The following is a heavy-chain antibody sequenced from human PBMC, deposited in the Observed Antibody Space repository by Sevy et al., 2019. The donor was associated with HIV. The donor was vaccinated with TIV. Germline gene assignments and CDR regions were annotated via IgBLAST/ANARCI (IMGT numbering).Heavy chain of an antibody. CDR2: VSSSSSTI. V-gene: IGHV3-48*02. CDR3: ARESDYVWGSYLPPFDY. Sequence: GGSLRLSCAASGFTFSSYSMNWVRQAPGKGLEWVSYVSSSSSTIYYADSVKGRFTISRDNAKNSLYLQMNSLRDEDTAVYYCARESDYVWGSYLPPFDYWGQGTLVTVSS. CDR1: GFTFSSYS. D-gene: IGHD3-16*02. J-gene: IGHJ4*02.